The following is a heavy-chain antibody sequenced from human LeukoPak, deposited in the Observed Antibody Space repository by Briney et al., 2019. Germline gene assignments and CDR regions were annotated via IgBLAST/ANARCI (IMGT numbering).Heavy chain of an antibody. CDR3: ARAGTTVTG. D-gene: IGHD4-17*01. J-gene: IGHJ4*02. Sequence: PSETLSLTCTVSGGSISSGGYCWSWIRQHPGKGLEWIGCIYNSGSAYYNPSLKSRVIISVDTSKNQFSLKMNSVTAADTAIYHCARAGTTVTGWGQGTLVTVSS. CDR1: GGSISSGGYC. V-gene: IGHV4-31*03. CDR2: IYNSGSA.